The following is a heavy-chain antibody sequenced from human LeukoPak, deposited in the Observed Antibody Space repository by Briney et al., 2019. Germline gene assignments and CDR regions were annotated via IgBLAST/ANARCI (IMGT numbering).Heavy chain of an antibody. CDR3: TREALGYWFDP. D-gene: IGHD1-26*01. CDR1: GFTFSSYA. CDR2: INSDGSST. Sequence: GGSLRLSCAASGFTFSSYAMSWVRQVPGKGLVWVSRINSDGSSTRYADSVKGRFTISRDNAKNTLYLQMNSLRVEDTAVYYCTREALGYWFDPWGQGILVTVSS. V-gene: IGHV3-74*01. J-gene: IGHJ5*02.